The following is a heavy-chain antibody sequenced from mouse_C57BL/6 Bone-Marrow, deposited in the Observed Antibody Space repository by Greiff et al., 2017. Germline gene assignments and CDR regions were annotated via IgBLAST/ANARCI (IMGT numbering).Heavy chain of an antibody. J-gene: IGHJ1*03. Sequence: VQLVESGAELVRPGASVTLSCKASGYTFTDYEMHWVKQTPVHGLEWIGAIDPETGGTAYNQKFKGKAILTADKSSSTAYMELRSLTSEDSAVYYCTSRLLRFNWYFDVWGTGTTVTVSS. V-gene: IGHV1-15*01. CDR2: IDPETGGT. D-gene: IGHD1-1*01. CDR1: GYTFTDYE. CDR3: TSRLLRFNWYFDV.